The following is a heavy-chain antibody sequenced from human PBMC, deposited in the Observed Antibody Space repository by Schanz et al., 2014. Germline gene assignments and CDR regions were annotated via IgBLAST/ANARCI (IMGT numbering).Heavy chain of an antibody. CDR3: ARHHDFWSGPDGRYLDL. CDR2: IYYSGNT. J-gene: IGHJ4*02. CDR1: GASISSTTYY. D-gene: IGHD3-3*01. Sequence: QLQLQESGPGLVKPSETLSLTCSVSGASISSTTYYWGWVRQPPGKGLEWIGNIYYSGNTYYNPSLGSRVAVPIDTSRTQFSLTLPLVTAADTAVYYCARHHDFWSGPDGRYLDLWGQGTLVTVSS. V-gene: IGHV4-39*01.